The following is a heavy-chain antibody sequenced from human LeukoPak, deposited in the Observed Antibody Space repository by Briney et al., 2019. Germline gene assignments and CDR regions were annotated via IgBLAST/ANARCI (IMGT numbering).Heavy chain of an antibody. CDR1: GGSFSGYY. V-gene: IGHV4-34*01. D-gene: IGHD3-16*02. CDR2: INHSGST. CDR3: ASQSQYVWGSYRYPTPFDY. J-gene: IGHJ4*02. Sequence: SETLSLTCAVYGGSFSGYYWSWIRQPPGKRLEWIGEINHSGSTNYNPSLKSRVTISVDTSKNQFSLKLSSVTAADTAVYYCASQSQYVWGSYRYPTPFDYWGQGTLVTVSS.